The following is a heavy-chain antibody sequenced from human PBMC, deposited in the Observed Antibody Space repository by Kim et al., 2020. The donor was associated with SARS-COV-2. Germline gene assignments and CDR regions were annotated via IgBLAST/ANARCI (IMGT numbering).Heavy chain of an antibody. CDR3: ARQTYYDFWSGEPPGDAFDI. CDR2: ISYDGSNK. J-gene: IGHJ3*02. V-gene: IGHV3-30*04. Sequence: GGSLRLSCAASGFTFSSYAMHWVRQAPGKGLEWVAVISYDGSNKYYADSVKGRITISRDNSKNTLYLQMNSLRAEDTAVYYCARQTYYDFWSGEPPGDAFDIWGQGTMVTVSS. D-gene: IGHD3-3*01. CDR1: GFTFSSYA.